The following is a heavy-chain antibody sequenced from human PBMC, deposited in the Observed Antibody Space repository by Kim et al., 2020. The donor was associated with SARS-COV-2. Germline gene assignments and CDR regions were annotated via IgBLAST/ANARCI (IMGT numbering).Heavy chain of an antibody. CDR1: GGTFSSYA. CDR3: ARAPFITGYSSSWYYFDY. V-gene: IGHV1-69*13. Sequence: SVKVSCKASGGTFSSYAISWVRQAPGQGLEWMGGIIPIFGTANYAQKFQGRVTITADESTSTAYMELSSLRSEDTAVYYCARAPFITGYSSSWYYFDYWGQGTLVTVSS. J-gene: IGHJ4*02. CDR2: IIPIFGTA. D-gene: IGHD6-13*01.